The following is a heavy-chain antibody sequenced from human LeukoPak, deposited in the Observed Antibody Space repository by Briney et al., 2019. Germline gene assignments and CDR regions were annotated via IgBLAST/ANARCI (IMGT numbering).Heavy chain of an antibody. V-gene: IGHV3-74*01. J-gene: IGHJ4*02. D-gene: IGHD6-13*01. CDR3: ARTGYSSSWRNYFDY. Sequence: QPGGSLRLSCAASGFTFSKYWMLWVRQAPGKGLESVSRINTDGTVTTYADSVKGRFTVSRDNADNTMFLQMNSVRDEDTAVYYCARTGYSSSWRNYFDYWGQGTLVTVSS. CDR2: INTDGTVT. CDR1: GFTFSKYW.